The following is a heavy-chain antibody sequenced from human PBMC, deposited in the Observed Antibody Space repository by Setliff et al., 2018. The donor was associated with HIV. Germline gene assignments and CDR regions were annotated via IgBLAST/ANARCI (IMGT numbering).Heavy chain of an antibody. D-gene: IGHD6-19*01. CDR3: ARAPFPVAGFDYFDH. Sequence: SETLSLTCEVSGGSISNYYWSWIRQPAGTGLEWIGRIFSSGNTYYNPSLKSRVTMSVDTSTNQFSLNLNSVTAAETAIYYCARAPFPVAGFDYFDHWGQGTQVTVSS. CDR2: IFSSGNT. V-gene: IGHV4-4*07. CDR1: GGSISNYY. J-gene: IGHJ4*02.